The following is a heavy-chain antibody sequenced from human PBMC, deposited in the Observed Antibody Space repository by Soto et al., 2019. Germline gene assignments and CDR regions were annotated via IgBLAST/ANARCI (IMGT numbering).Heavy chain of an antibody. CDR2: IYHSGTT. J-gene: IGHJ6*02. CDR3: AREFKQWLVPYGMDV. D-gene: IGHD6-19*01. V-gene: IGHV4-31*03. CDR1: GGSISSGGYY. Sequence: SETLSLTCTVSGGSISSGGYYWSWIRQHPGKGLEWIGYIYHSGTTYYNPSLESRVTISVDTSKNQFSLKLTSVTAADTAVYYCAREFKQWLVPYGMDVWGQGTTVTVSS.